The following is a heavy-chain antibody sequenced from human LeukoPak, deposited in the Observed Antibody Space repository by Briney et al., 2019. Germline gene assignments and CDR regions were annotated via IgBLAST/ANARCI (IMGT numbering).Heavy chain of an antibody. CDR2: IYTSGST. J-gene: IGHJ4*02. Sequence: PSQTLSLTWTVSGGSISSGSYYWSWIRQPAGKGLEWIGRIYTSGSTNYNPSLKSRVTISIDTSKNQFSLKLSSVTAADTAVYYCAIITLDFWSGYFDYWGQGTLVTVSS. V-gene: IGHV4-61*02. D-gene: IGHD3-3*01. CDR3: AIITLDFWSGYFDY. CDR1: GGSISSGSYY.